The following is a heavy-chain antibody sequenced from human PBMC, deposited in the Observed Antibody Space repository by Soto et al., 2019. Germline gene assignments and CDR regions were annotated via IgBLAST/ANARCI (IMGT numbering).Heavy chain of an antibody. V-gene: IGHV3-33*01. CDR3: ARERRSVVSTEYYYSYCCMDV. CDR1: GFTFSSYG. Sequence: GGSLRLSCAASGFTFSSYGMHWVRQAPGKGLEWVVVIWYDGSNKYYADSVKGRFTISRDNSKNTLYLQMNSLRAEDTAVYYCARERRSVVSTEYYYSYCCMDVWGQALTVTVSS. D-gene: IGHD2-8*02. J-gene: IGHJ6*02. CDR2: IWYDGSNK.